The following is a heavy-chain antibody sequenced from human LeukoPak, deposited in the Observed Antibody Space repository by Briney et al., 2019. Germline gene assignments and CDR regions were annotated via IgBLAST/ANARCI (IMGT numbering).Heavy chain of an antibody. V-gene: IGHV4-39*01. Sequence: SETLSLTCTVSGGSISSSSYYWGWIRQPPGQAPEWIGSSYYRGSTYYNPSLKSRVTISVDTSKNQFSLKLSSVTAADTAVYYCARIDYGGNSNFDYWGQGTLVTVSS. D-gene: IGHD4-23*01. J-gene: IGHJ4*02. CDR3: ARIDYGGNSNFDY. CDR2: SYYRGST. CDR1: GGSISSSSYY.